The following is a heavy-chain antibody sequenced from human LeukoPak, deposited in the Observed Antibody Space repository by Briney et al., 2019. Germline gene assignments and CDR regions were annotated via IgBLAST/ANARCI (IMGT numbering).Heavy chain of an antibody. D-gene: IGHD3-10*02. Sequence: PGGSLRLSCAASGFTFSGFAMTWVRQAPGKGLEWVSSIGSDYKTHYSESVKGRFAISRDNSKSTLFLQMNSLRAEDTALYYCAKDLYYYVAMDVWGQGTAVTVSS. CDR2: IGSDYKT. V-gene: IGHV3-23*01. CDR1: GFTFSGFA. J-gene: IGHJ6*02. CDR3: AKDLYYYVAMDV.